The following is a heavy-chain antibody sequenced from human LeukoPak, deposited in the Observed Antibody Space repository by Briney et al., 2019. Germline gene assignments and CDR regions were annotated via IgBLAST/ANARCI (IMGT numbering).Heavy chain of an antibody. D-gene: IGHD5-12*01. CDR2: ISASGGST. J-gene: IGHJ4*02. V-gene: IGHV3-23*01. CDR1: GFTFSSYA. Sequence: GGSLRLSCAASGFTFSSYAMSWVRQAPGKGLEWVSSISASGGSTYYADSVKGRFTISRDNAKNSLYLQMNSLRAEDTAVYYCARARSVEYSGYEDYWGQGTLVTVSS. CDR3: ARARSVEYSGYEDY.